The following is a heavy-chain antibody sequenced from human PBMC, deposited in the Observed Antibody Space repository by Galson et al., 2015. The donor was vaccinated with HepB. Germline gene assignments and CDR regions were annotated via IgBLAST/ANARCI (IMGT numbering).Heavy chain of an antibody. J-gene: IGHJ6*02. Sequence: SLRLSCAASGFTFSSFLMRWVRQAPGKGLEWVAVIWYDGSYKFYADSVKGRFTLSRDNSKNTLDLQLNNLRVDDTAVYYCARQLLVGGGLDVWGQGTTVTVSS. V-gene: IGHV3-33*01. CDR3: ARQLLVGGGLDV. CDR2: IWYDGSYK. D-gene: IGHD3-10*01. CDR1: GFTFSSFL.